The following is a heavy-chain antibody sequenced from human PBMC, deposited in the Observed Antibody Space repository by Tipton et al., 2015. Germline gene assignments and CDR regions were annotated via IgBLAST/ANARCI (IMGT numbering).Heavy chain of an antibody. D-gene: IGHD2/OR15-2a*01. CDR1: GDILNNYG. J-gene: IGHJ4*03. V-gene: IGHV1-69*01. CDR2: IIVLFGTT. CDR3: AGGDDITFTGHGSYYFTDL. Sequence: QVQLVQSGPEVKKPGSSVKVSCKASGDILNNYGLSWVRQAPGQGLEWMGGIIVLFGTTNYAQRFQGRVTITADGSTNTAYMELASLRSEDTAIYYCAGGDDITFTGHGSYYFTDLWGQGTMITVSS.